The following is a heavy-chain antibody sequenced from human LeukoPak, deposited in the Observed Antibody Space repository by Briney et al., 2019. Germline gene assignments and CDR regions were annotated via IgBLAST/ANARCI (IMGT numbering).Heavy chain of an antibody. D-gene: IGHD4-17*01. CDR3: ANEIRPNDY. V-gene: IGHV3-23*01. CDR1: GFTFSSHA. CDR2: ISISGDTT. Sequence: GGSLRLSCGASGFTFSSHAMTWVRQAPGKGLEWVSAISISGDTTYYADAVKGRFTIPRDNSKNTVYLQMNSLRAEDTAVYYCANEIRPNDYWGQGTLVTVSS. J-gene: IGHJ4*02.